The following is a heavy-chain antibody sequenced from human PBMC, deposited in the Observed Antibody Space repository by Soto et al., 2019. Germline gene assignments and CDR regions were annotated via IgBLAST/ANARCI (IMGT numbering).Heavy chain of an antibody. Sequence: AGGSLRLSCAASGFTFSSYAMSWVRQAPGKGLEWVSAISGSGGSTYYADSVKGRFTISRDNSKNTLYLQMNSLRAEDTAVYYCATHYGDYGYFDYWGQGTLVTVSS. CDR2: ISGSGGST. J-gene: IGHJ4*02. V-gene: IGHV3-23*01. CDR1: GFTFSSYA. CDR3: ATHYGDYGYFDY. D-gene: IGHD4-17*01.